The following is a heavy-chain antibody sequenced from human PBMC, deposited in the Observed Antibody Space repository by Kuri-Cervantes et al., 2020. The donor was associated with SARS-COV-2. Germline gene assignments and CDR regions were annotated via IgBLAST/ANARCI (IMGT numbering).Heavy chain of an antibody. D-gene: IGHD1-26*01. CDR1: GFTFSSYW. Sequence: GESLKISCAASGFTFSSYWMHWVRQAPGKGLVWVSRTNTDGSSTSYADSVKGRFTISRDNAKNTLYLQMNSLRAEDTAVYYCARALLRGGSDYWGQGTLVTVSS. V-gene: IGHV3-74*01. CDR2: TNTDGSST. CDR3: ARALLRGGSDY. J-gene: IGHJ4*02.